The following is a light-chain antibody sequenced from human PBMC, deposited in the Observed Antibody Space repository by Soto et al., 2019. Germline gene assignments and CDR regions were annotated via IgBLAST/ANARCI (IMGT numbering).Light chain of an antibody. J-gene: IGKJ1*01. CDR3: HQRQSWPRT. V-gene: IGKV3-11*01. Sequence: ELVLTPSPATLSSFPGDRFPLSCRASQSINTRLAWYQHRPGQSPRLLIYQTSLRAAGIPARFSASGSGTDFTLTISDVQPEDFALYYCHQRQSWPRTFGQGTKVDNK. CDR2: QTS. CDR1: QSINTR.